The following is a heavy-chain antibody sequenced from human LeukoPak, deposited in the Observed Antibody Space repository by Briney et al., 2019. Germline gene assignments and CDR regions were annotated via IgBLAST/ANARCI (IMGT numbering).Heavy chain of an antibody. J-gene: IGHJ4*02. Sequence: SETLSLTCTVSGGSISSYYWSWIRQPPGKGLEWIGYIYYSGSTNYNPSLKSRVTISVDTSKNQFSLKLRSVTAAATAVYYCARVTGYMIEDYFDYWGQGTLVTASS. CDR2: IYYSGST. CDR1: GGSISSYY. V-gene: IGHV4-59*01. D-gene: IGHD3-22*01. CDR3: ARVTGYMIEDYFDY.